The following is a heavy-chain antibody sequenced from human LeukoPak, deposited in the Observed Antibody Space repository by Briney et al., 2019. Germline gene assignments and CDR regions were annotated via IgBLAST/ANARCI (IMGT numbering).Heavy chain of an antibody. V-gene: IGHV1-69*05. CDR1: GGTFSSYA. J-gene: IGHJ6*03. CDR3: ARVLHPPYYYYYMDV. D-gene: IGHD2/OR15-2a*01. Sequence: ASVKVSCKASGGTFSSYAISWVRQAPGQGLEWMEGIIPIFGTANYAQKFQGRVTITTDESTSTAYMELSSLRSEDTAVYYCARVLHPPYYYYYMDVWGKGTTVTVSS. CDR2: IIPIFGTA.